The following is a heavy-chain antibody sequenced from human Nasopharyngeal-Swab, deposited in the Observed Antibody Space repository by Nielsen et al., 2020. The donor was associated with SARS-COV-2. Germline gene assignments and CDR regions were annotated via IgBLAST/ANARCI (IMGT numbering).Heavy chain of an antibody. J-gene: IGHJ4*02. Sequence: WVRQAPGQGLEWMGWINPNSGGTNYAQKFQGWVTMTRDTSISTAYMELSSLRSEDTAVYYCARGSSDHWGQGTLVTVSS. V-gene: IGHV1-2*04. D-gene: IGHD6-6*01. CDR2: INPNSGGT. CDR3: ARGSSDH.